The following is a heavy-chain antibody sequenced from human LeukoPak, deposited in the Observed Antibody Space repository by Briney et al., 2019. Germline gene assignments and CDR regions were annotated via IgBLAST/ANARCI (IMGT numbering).Heavy chain of an antibody. D-gene: IGHD5-12*01. V-gene: IGHV4-34*01. J-gene: IGHJ4*02. Sequence: IRXPXXXXXEXIGEINHSGSTNYNPSLKSRVTISVDTSKNQFSLKLSSVTAADTAVYYCARVSGGYEPYYFDYWGQGTLVTVSS. CDR2: INHSGST. CDR3: ARVSGGYEPYYFDY.